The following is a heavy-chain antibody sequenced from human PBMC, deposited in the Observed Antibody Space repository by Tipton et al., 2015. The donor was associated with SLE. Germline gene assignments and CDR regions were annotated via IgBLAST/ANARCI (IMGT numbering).Heavy chain of an antibody. CDR1: GGSISRGGYY. CDR2: YSVKS. J-gene: IGHJ4*02. CDR3: VRLRSKVLIDY. V-gene: IGHV4-31*03. Sequence: TLSLTCTVSGGSISRGGYYWSWIRQHSGKGLEWIGYYSVKSYYNPSLKSRVTISVDTSENQLFLKLSSVTAADTAVYYCVRLRSKVLIDYWGQGTLVTVSS. D-gene: IGHD2-8*01.